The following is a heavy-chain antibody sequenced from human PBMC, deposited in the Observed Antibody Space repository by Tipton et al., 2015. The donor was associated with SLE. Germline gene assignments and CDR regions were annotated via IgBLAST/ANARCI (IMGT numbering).Heavy chain of an antibody. J-gene: IGHJ2*01. CDR3: AREFLNPVTTVHYYFDL. V-gene: IGHV4-39*07. Sequence: LRLSCTVSGGSISSSRYYWGWIRQPPGKGLEWIGSIYDTGATYFNPSLKSRVTISVDMSKNQFSLKLISVTAADTAVYYCAREFLNPVTTVHYYFDLWGRGTLVTVSS. D-gene: IGHD4-11*01. CDR1: GGSISSSRYY. CDR2: IYDTGAT.